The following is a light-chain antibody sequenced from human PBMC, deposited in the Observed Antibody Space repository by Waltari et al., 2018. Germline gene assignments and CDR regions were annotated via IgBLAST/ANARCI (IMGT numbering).Light chain of an antibody. J-gene: IGLJ2*01. V-gene: IGLV3-19*01. CDR1: SLRSYY. CDR3: NSRDSSGNHVV. CDR2: GKN. Sequence: SELTHDPAVSVALGQTVRITCQGDSLRSYYASWYQQKPGQAPVLVIYGKNNRPSGIPDRFSGSSSGNTASLTITGAQAEDEADYYCNSRDSSGNHVVFGGGTKLTVL.